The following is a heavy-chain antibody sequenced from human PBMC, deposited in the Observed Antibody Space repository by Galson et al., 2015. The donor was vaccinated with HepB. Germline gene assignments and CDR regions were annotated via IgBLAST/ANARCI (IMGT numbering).Heavy chain of an antibody. CDR2: ITVYSGYR. D-gene: IGHD3-10*01. Sequence: SVKVSCKASGYTFTSDGITWVRQAPGQGLEWMGWITVYSGYRKYAQKFQGRVTLTTDTSTTTAYMEVTNLRFDDTAVYFCARVGGDSVVSNWFDPWGQGTLVTV. CDR3: ARVGGDSVVSNWFDP. J-gene: IGHJ5*02. CDR1: GYTFTSDG. V-gene: IGHV1-18*04.